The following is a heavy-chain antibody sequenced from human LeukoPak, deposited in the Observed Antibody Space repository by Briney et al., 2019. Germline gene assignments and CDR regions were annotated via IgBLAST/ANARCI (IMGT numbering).Heavy chain of an antibody. CDR2: IYYSGST. Sequence: SETLSLTCTVSGGSISSSSYYWGWIRQPPGKGLEWIGSIYYSGSTYYNPSLKSRVTISVDTSKNQFSLKLSSVTAADTAVYYCASVSYSNGGFDYWGQGTLVTVSS. CDR3: ASVSYSNGGFDY. D-gene: IGHD4-11*01. CDR1: GGSISSSSYY. J-gene: IGHJ4*02. V-gene: IGHV4-39*01.